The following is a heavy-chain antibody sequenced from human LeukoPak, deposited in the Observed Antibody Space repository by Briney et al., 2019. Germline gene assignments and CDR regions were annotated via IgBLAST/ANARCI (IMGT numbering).Heavy chain of an antibody. D-gene: IGHD1-1*01. J-gene: IGHJ5*02. CDR1: GGSISSSSYY. CDR2: IYHSGKT. CDR3: ARQTKNWFDP. Sequence: PSETLSLTCTVSGGSISSSSYYWGWIRQPPGRGLEWVGSIYHSGKTYYNPSLESRVTISVDTSKNQFSLKLSSVTAADTAVYYCARQTKNWFDPWGQGTLVTVSS. V-gene: IGHV4-39*01.